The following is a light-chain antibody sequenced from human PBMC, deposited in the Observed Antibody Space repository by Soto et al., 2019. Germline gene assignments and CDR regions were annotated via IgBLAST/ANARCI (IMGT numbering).Light chain of an antibody. Sequence: QSVLTQPPSVSGAPGQRVTISCTGSSSNIGAGYDVHWYQQLPGTAPKLLIYGNSNRPSGVPDRFSGSKSGTSASLAITGLQAEDEADYYCQPYDSSLSGYVFGTGTKLTVL. CDR1: SSNIGAGYD. CDR2: GNS. J-gene: IGLJ1*01. CDR3: QPYDSSLSGYV. V-gene: IGLV1-40*01.